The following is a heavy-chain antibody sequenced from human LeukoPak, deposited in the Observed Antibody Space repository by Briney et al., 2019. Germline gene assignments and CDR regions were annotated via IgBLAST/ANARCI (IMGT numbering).Heavy chain of an antibody. CDR1: GYSFTSYW. V-gene: IGHV5-51*01. J-gene: IGHJ4*02. D-gene: IGHD3-10*01. CDR3: ARSSKLPLLWFGELPFDY. CDR2: IYPGDSDT. Sequence: GESLKISCKGSGYSFTSYWIGGVRQMPGKGLEWMGIIYPGDSDTRYSPSFQGQVTISADKSISTAYLQWSSLKASDTAMYYCARSSKLPLLWFGELPFDYWGQGTLVTVSS.